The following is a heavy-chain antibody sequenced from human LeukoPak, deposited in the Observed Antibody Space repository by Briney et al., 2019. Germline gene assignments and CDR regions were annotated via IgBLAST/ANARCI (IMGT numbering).Heavy chain of an antibody. Sequence: PGGSLRLSCAASGFTFSSYAMSWVRQAPGKGLEWVSAISGSGGSTYYADSVKGRFTISRDNSKNTLYLQMNSLRAEDTVVYYCAKDYSEWGLGDAFDIWGQGTMVTVSS. D-gene: IGHD3-16*01. J-gene: IGHJ3*02. CDR1: GFTFSSYA. V-gene: IGHV3-23*01. CDR3: AKDYSEWGLGDAFDI. CDR2: ISGSGGST.